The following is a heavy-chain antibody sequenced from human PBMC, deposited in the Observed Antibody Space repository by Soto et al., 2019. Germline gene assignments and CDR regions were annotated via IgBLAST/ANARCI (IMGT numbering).Heavy chain of an antibody. CDR2: INPNSGGT. V-gene: IGHV1-2*04. D-gene: IGHD6-6*01. CDR3: ARGPPISFSAARGPIWDY. J-gene: IGHJ4*02. CDR1: GYTFTDYY. Sequence: QVQLVQSGAEVKKPGASVKVSCKASGYTFTDYYMHWVRQAPGQGLEWMGWINPNSGGTNYAQKFQDWVTMTRDKSISTAYMDLRRMKSDDTAVYYCARGPPISFSAARGPIWDYWGQGTLVTVSS.